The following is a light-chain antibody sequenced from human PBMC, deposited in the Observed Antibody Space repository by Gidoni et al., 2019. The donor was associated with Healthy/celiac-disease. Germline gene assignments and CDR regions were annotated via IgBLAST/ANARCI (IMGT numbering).Light chain of an antibody. J-gene: IGKJ3*01. CDR3: QQYYSYPS. V-gene: IGKV1-8*01. Sequence: AIRMTKSPSSFSASTGDRVTITCRASQGISSYLAWYQQKPGKAPKLLIYAASTLQSGVPSRFRGSGSGTDFTLTIRCLQSEDFATYYCQQYYSYPSFGPGTKVDI. CDR2: AAS. CDR1: QGISSY.